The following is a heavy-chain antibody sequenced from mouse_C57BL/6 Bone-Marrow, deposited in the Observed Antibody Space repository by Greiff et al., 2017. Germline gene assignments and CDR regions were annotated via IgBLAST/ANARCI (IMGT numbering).Heavy chain of an antibody. V-gene: IGHV1-54*01. Sequence: QVQLQQSGAELVRPGTSVKVSCKASGYAFTNYLIEWVKQRPGQGLEWIGVINPGSGGTNYNEKFKGKATLTADKSSSTAYMQLSSLTSEDSAVYFCAREEYYGRSYWYFDVWGTGTTVTVSS. CDR2: INPGSGGT. D-gene: IGHD1-1*01. CDR1: GYAFTNYL. CDR3: AREEYYGRSYWYFDV. J-gene: IGHJ1*03.